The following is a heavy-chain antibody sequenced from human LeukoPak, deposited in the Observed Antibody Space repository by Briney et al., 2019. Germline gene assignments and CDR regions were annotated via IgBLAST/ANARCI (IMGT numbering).Heavy chain of an antibody. CDR3: ARLTGYYDILTGYRSNPYYFDY. Sequence: SETLSLTCTVSGGSISSSSYYWGWIRQSPGKGLEWIGSIYYSGSTYYNPSLKSRVTISVDTSKNQFSLKLSSVTAADTAVYYCARLTGYYDILTGYRSNPYYFDYWGQGTLVTVSS. CDR2: IYYSGST. CDR1: GGSISSSSYY. J-gene: IGHJ4*02. V-gene: IGHV4-39*01. D-gene: IGHD3-9*01.